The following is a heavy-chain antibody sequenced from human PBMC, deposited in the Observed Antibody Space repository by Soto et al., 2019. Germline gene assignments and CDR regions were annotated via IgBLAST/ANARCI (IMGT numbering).Heavy chain of an antibody. D-gene: IGHD6-13*01. CDR1: GGTFSSYT. CDR2: MNPNSGNT. Sequence: ASVKVSCKASGGTFSSYTISWVRQAPGQGLEWMGWMNPNSGNTGYAQKFQGRVTMTRNTSISTAYMELSSLRSEDTAVYYCARRSLGRRVGIATWGQGTLVTVSS. CDR3: ARRSLGRRVGIAT. J-gene: IGHJ4*02. V-gene: IGHV1-8*02.